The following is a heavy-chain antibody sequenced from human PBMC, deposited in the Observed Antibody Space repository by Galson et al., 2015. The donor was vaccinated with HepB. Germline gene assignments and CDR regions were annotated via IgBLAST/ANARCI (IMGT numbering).Heavy chain of an antibody. V-gene: IGHV1-69*13. Sequence: SVKVSCKASGGTFSSYAISWVRQAPGQGLEWMGGIIPIFGTANYAQKFQGRVTITADESTSTAYMELSSLRSEDTAVYYCARAALESNIVVVIAITYTFDYWGQGTLVTVSS. CDR3: ARAALESNIVVVIAITYTFDY. CDR1: GGTFSSYA. D-gene: IGHD2-21*01. J-gene: IGHJ4*02. CDR2: IIPIFGTA.